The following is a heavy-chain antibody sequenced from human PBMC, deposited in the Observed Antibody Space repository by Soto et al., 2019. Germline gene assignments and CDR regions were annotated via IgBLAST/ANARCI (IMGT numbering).Heavy chain of an antibody. CDR1: GYTFTGSY. Sequence: GASVKVSCKASGYTFTGSYMHWVRQAPGQGLEWMGWINPNSGGTNYAQKFQGWVTMTRDTSISTAYMELSRLRSDDTAVYYCAREKYYYDSSGYLVYWGQGTLVTVSS. D-gene: IGHD3-22*01. J-gene: IGHJ4*02. CDR3: AREKYYYDSSGYLVY. V-gene: IGHV1-2*04. CDR2: INPNSGGT.